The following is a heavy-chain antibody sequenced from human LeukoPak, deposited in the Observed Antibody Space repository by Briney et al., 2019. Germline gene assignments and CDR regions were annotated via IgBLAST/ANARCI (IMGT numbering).Heavy chain of an antibody. CDR2: ISAYNGNT. CDR3: ARSKGPRIVGDDY. D-gene: IGHD1-26*01. V-gene: IGHV1-18*01. CDR1: GGTFSSYA. J-gene: IGHJ4*02. Sequence: VASVKVSCKASGGTFSSYAISWVRQAPGQGLEWMGWISAYNGNTNYAQKLQGRVTMTTDTSTTTAYMELRSLISDDTAVYYCARSKGPRIVGDDYWGQGTLVTVSS.